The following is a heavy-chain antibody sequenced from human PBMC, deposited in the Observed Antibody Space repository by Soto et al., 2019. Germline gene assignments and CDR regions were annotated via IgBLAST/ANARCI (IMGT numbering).Heavy chain of an antibody. D-gene: IGHD6-13*01. CDR2: MNQDGSEK. V-gene: IGHV3-7*05. Sequence: EVQLVESGGGLVQPGGSLRLSCAASGFTFRTYWLSWVRQVPGKGLEWVANMNQDGSEKNYMDSVKGRFTISRDNAKNSLYLQMSSLRAGDTALYYCARDGSTSWYSYDSHGMDVWGQGTTVTVSS. CDR3: ARDGSTSWYSYDSHGMDV. J-gene: IGHJ6*02. CDR1: GFTFRTYW.